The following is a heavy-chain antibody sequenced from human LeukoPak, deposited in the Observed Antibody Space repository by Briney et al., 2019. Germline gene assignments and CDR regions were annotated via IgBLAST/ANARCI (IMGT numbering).Heavy chain of an antibody. D-gene: IGHD2-2*01. J-gene: IGHJ4*02. CDR2: ISAYNGNI. Sequence: ASVKVSCKASGYTFTSYGISWVRQAPGQGLEWMGWISAYNGNINYAQKLQGRVTMTTDTSTSTAYMELRSLRSDDTAVYYCARGRLSHCSSTSCYLGPAVWWGQGTLVTVSS. CDR3: ARGRLSHCSSTSCYLGPAVW. CDR1: GYTFTSYG. V-gene: IGHV1-18*01.